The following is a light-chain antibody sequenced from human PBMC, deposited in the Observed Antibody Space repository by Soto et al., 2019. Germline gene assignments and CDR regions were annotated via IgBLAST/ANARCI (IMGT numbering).Light chain of an antibody. CDR1: QSVLYDSNNKNL. CDR3: QQYFTSPPWT. V-gene: IGKV4-1*01. J-gene: IGKJ1*01. CDR2: WAS. Sequence: DIVMTQSPDSLAVSLGERATFNCTSSQSVLYDSNNKNLLAWYQHKPGQPPRLLIYWASTRHSGVPDRFSGSGSGTDFTLTIRSLQAEDVAVYYCQQYFTSPPWTFGQGTKVEI.